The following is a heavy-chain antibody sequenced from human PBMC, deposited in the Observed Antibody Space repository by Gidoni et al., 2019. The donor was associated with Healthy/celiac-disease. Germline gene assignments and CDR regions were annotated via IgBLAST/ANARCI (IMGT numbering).Heavy chain of an antibody. J-gene: IGHJ3*02. CDR2: INAGNGNT. D-gene: IGHD5-18*01. V-gene: IGHV1-3*01. Sequence: QVQLVQSGAEVKKPGASVKVSCKASGYTFTSYAMHWVRQAPGQRLEWMGWINAGNGNTKYSQKFQGRVTITRDTSASTAYMELSSLRSEDTAVYYCARVGDTAMARAFDIWGQGTMVTVSS. CDR1: GYTFTSYA. CDR3: ARVGDTAMARAFDI.